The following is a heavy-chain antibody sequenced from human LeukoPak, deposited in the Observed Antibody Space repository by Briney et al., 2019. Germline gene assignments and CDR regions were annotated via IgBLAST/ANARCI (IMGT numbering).Heavy chain of an antibody. V-gene: IGHV5-51*01. D-gene: IGHD1-26*01. CDR1: GYSFTSYW. CDR3: ARKTVGATRRGAFDI. J-gene: IGHJ3*02. Sequence: GESLKISCKGSGYSFTSYWIGWVRQMPGKGLEWMGIIYPGDSDTRYSPSFQGQVTISADKSISTAYLQWSSLKASDTAMYYCARKTVGATRRGAFDIWGQGTMVTVSS. CDR2: IYPGDSDT.